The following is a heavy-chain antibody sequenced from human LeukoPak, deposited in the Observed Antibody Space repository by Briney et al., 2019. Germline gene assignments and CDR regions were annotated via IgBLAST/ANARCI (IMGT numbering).Heavy chain of an antibody. CDR2: IYYSGST. V-gene: IGHV4-59*11. CDR3: ARGGYSYGYGYYYYYGMDV. CDR1: GGSISSHY. Sequence: SETLSLTCTVSGGSISSHYWSWIRQPPGKGLEWIGYIYYSGSTNYNPSLKSRVTISVDTSKNQFSLKLSSVTAADTAVYYCARGGYSYGYGYYYYYGMDVWGQGTTVTVSS. D-gene: IGHD5-18*01. J-gene: IGHJ6*02.